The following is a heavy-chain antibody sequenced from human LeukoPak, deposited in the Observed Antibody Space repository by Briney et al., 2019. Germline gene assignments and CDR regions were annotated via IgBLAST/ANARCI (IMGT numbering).Heavy chain of an antibody. J-gene: IGHJ3*01. V-gene: IGHV4-59*01. CDR1: GGSINSYY. CDR2: IYYSGSP. Sequence: SETLSLTCTVSGGSINSYYWNWVRQPPGKGLELIGYIYYSGSPAYNPSLKSRVTISVDTSKNQFSLQLSSVTAADTAVYYCAGDVMSTALDAFDVWGQGIMVTVSS. D-gene: IGHD1-1*01. CDR3: AGDVMSTALDAFDV.